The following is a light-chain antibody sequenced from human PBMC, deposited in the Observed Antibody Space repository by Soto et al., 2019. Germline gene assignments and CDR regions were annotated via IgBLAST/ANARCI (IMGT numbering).Light chain of an antibody. CDR2: AAS. V-gene: IGKV3-20*01. CDR3: DQYGNSPPRT. J-gene: IGKJ2*01. Sequence: EIVLTQSPGTLSLSPGDRATLSCRASQSVCSNYLAWYQQKPGQAPTRLIYAASNKGTGIPDWFSRSGSGGDLTLTISRLEPEDFEVYYCDQYGNSPPRTFGQGTKVEIK. CDR1: QSVCSNY.